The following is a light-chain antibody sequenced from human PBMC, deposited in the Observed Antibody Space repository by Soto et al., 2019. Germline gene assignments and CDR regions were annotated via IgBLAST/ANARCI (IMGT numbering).Light chain of an antibody. V-gene: IGLV2-14*01. CDR1: SSDVGAYNY. Sequence: QSALTQPASVSGSPGQSITISCTGTSSDVGAYNYVSWYQQHPGKAPKLMIYEVSNRPSGVPNRFSGSKSGNTASLTISGLQAEDEGDYYCSSYTRGSPRVFGGGTNLTLL. J-gene: IGLJ3*02. CDR2: EVS. CDR3: SSYTRGSPRV.